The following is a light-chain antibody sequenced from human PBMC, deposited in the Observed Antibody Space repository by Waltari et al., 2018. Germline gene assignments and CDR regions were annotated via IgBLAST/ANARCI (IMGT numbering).Light chain of an antibody. Sequence: EVVMTQSPATLSVSPGERATLSCRASQGVSRDLAWYQQKPGQAPRRLIYGASTRITGVPARFTGSGSGAEFSLTISSLQSEDVAIYYCQQFNNWPQTFGGGTQVEIK. CDR1: QGVSRD. V-gene: IGKV3-15*01. CDR2: GAS. J-gene: IGKJ4*01. CDR3: QQFNNWPQT.